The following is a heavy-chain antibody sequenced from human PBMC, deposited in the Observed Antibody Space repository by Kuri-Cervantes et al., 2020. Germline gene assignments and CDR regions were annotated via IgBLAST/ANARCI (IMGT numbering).Heavy chain of an antibody. J-gene: IGHJ4*02. CDR3: AKKLHTPQGNYYGSGSYFLPLDY. V-gene: IGHV3-23*01. CDR1: GFTFSSYA. D-gene: IGHD3-10*01. Sequence: ETLSLTCAASGFTFSSYAMSWVRQAPGKGLEWVSAISGSGGSTYYADSVKGRFTISRDNSKNTLYLQMNSLRAEDTAVYYCAKKLHTPQGNYYGSGSYFLPLDYWSQGTLVTVSS. CDR2: ISGSGGST.